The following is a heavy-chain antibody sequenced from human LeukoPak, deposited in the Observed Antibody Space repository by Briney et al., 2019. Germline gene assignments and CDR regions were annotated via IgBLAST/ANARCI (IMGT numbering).Heavy chain of an antibody. CDR3: ATQWRAVAGTGPAFDY. CDR1: GGSFSSGGYY. D-gene: IGHD6-19*01. J-gene: IGHJ4*02. CDR2: IYYSGST. V-gene: IGHV4-31*03. Sequence: SETLSLTCTVSGGSFSSGGYYWSWIRQHPGKGLEWIGYIYYSGSTYYNPSLKSRVTISVDTSKNQFSLKLSSVTAADTAVYYCATQWRAVAGTGPAFDYWGQGTLVTVSS.